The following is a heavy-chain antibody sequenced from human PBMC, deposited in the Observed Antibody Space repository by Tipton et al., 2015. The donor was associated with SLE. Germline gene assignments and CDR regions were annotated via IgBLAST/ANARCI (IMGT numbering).Heavy chain of an antibody. CDR1: GFTFGDYA. CDR2: ISYDGSIE. D-gene: IGHD1-26*01. V-gene: IGHV3-30*14. Sequence: SLRLSCAASGFTFGDYAMNWVRQPPGKGLEWVAVISYDGSIEYYADSVRGRFTISVHNSKNTLYLQMNTLRVEDTAVYYCATIGGATRFDYWGQGTLVTVSS. J-gene: IGHJ4*02. CDR3: ATIGGATRFDY.